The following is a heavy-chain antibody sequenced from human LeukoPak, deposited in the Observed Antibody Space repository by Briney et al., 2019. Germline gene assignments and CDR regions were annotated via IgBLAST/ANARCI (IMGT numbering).Heavy chain of an antibody. J-gene: IGHJ4*02. V-gene: IGHV3-74*01. CDR2: INSDGSTT. CDR1: GLTLSTIW. D-gene: IGHD2-2*01. Sequence: GGSLRLSCVASGLTLSTIWMHCVRRAPGKGLEWVSRINSDGSTTTYADSVKGRLTISRDNAKNTLYLQMNSLRAEDTAVYYCARGCHSASRIDYWGQGALVTISS. CDR3: ARGCHSASRIDY.